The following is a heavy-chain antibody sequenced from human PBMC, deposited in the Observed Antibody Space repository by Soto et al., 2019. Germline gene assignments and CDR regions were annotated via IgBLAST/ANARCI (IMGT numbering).Heavy chain of an antibody. CDR3: ARDKGVRGFQH. Sequence: PSETLSLTCTVSGGSISSYYWSWIRQPPGKGLEWIGYIYYSGSTNYNPSLKSRVTISVDTSKNQFSLKLSSVTAADTAVYYCARDKGVRGFQHWGQGTLVTVSS. V-gene: IGHV4-59*01. D-gene: IGHD3-3*01. CDR2: IYYSGST. J-gene: IGHJ1*01. CDR1: GGSISSYY.